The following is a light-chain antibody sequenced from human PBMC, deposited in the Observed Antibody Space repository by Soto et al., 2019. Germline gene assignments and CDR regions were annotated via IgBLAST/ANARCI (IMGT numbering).Light chain of an antibody. CDR1: SSDVGSYNL. J-gene: IGLJ2*01. V-gene: IGLV2-23*01. Sequence: QSALTQPASVSGSPGQSITISCTGTSSDVGSYNLVSWYQQHPGKAPKLMIYEDSKRPSGVSNRFSGSKSGNTASLTISGLQPEDEADYCCSYAGSLVVFGGGTKLTVL. CDR2: EDS. CDR3: CSYAGSLVV.